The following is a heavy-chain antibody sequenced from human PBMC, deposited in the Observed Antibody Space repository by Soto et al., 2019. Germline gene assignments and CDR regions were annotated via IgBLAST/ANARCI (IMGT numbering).Heavy chain of an antibody. CDR2: ISSSGSTI. CDR3: AREGIVAIGYYYYGMDV. D-gene: IGHD5-12*01. V-gene: IGHV3-48*03. CDR1: GFTFSSYE. Sequence: EVQLVESGGGLVQPGGSLRLSCAASGFTFSSYEMNWVRQAPWKGLEWVSYISSSGSTIYYADSVKGRFTISRDNAKNSLYLQMNSLRAEDTAVYYCAREGIVAIGYYYYGMDVWGQGTTVTVSS. J-gene: IGHJ6*02.